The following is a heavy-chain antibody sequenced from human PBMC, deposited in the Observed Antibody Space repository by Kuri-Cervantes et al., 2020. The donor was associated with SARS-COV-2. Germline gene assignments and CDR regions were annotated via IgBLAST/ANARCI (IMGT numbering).Heavy chain of an antibody. CDR2: ITRSGSTL. CDR1: GCTFTSYS. CDR3: ARDRGSHEGDLYFDY. V-gene: IGHV3-48*02. D-gene: IGHD1-26*01. Sequence: GESLKISFAASGCTFTSYSLNLVRQAPGKGLEWLSYITRSGSTLHYADSVKGRFTITRDNAKNLLFLQMNSLGDEDTAVYYCARDRGSHEGDLYFDYWGQGTLVTVSS. J-gene: IGHJ4*02.